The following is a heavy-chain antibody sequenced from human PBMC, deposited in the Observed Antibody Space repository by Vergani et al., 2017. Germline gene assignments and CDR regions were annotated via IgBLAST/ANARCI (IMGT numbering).Heavy chain of an antibody. CDR1: GFTFSSYA. CDR3: ARAYKATYYYGSGSPTDYYYGMDV. V-gene: IGHV3-13*01. Sequence: EVQLLESGGGLVQPGGSLRLSCAASGFTFSSYAMSWVRQAPGKGLEWVSAIGTAGDTYYPGSVKGRFTISRENAKNSLYLQMNSLRAGDTAVYYCARAYKATYYYGSGSPTDYYYGMDVWGQGTTVTVSS. J-gene: IGHJ6*02. D-gene: IGHD3-10*01. CDR2: IGTAGDT.